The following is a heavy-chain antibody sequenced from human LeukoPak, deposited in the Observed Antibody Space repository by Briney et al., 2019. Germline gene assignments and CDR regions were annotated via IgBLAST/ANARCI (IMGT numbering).Heavy chain of an antibody. Sequence: SQTLSLTCSVSGDSIRSGTYYWSWIRQPAGKGLEWIGRIYTSGSTSYSPSLKSRVTISVDTSKNQFSLKLTSVTVAGTAVYYCARGGGATRIDYWGQGTLVTVSS. CDR3: ARGGGATRIDY. V-gene: IGHV4-61*02. CDR2: IYTSGST. J-gene: IGHJ4*02. D-gene: IGHD5-12*01. CDR1: GDSIRSGTYY.